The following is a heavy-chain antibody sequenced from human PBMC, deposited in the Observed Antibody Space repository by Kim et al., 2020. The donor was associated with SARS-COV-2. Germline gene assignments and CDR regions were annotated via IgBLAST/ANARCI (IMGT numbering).Heavy chain of an antibody. D-gene: IGHD3-10*01. CDR2: IYYSGST. Sequence: SETLSLTCTVSGGSISSSSYYWGWIRQPPGKGLVWIGSIYYSGSTYYNPSLKSRVTISVDTSKNQFSLKLSSVTAEGTAVYYCGRRAYYYGSGSVDPWGRGTLVTVSS. CDR3: GRRAYYYGSGSVDP. J-gene: IGHJ5*02. V-gene: IGHV4-39*01. CDR1: GGSISSSSYY.